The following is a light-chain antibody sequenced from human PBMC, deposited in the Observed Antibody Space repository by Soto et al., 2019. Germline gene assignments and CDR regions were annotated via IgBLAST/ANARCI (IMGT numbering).Light chain of an antibody. CDR3: LLSYTRASHVV. V-gene: IGLV7-46*01. Sequence: QTVVTQDPSLTVSPGGTVTLTCGSSTGAVSSGHYPYWFQQKPGQAPRTLIYDTTKKHSWTPARFSASILGGKAALTLTGAQPEDEAEYYCLLSYTRASHVVFGGGTKVTVL. J-gene: IGLJ2*01. CDR2: DTT. CDR1: TGAVSSGHY.